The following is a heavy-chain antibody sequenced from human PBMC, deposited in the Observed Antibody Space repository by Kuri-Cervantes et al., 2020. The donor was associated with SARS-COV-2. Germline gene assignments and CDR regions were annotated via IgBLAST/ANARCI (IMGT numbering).Heavy chain of an antibody. CDR1: GFTFSNAW. D-gene: IGHD3-16*02. Sequence: ETLSLTCAASGFTFSNAWMSWVRQAPGKGLEWVGRIKSKTDGGTTDYAAPVKGRFTISRDDSKDTLYLQMSSLKTEDTAVYYCSRLMLHTYYDYVWGSYRLDSYYYMDVWGKGTTVTVSS. J-gene: IGHJ6*03. CDR3: SRLMLHTYYDYVWGSYRLDSYYYMDV. V-gene: IGHV3-15*01. CDR2: IKSKTDGGTT.